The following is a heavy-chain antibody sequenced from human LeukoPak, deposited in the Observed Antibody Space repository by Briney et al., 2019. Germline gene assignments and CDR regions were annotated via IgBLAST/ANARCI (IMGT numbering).Heavy chain of an antibody. CDR2: IGGSSSPI. CDR1: GFTFSSYS. J-gene: IGHJ3*02. CDR3: ARDSSLFRSEGAFDI. Sequence: QTGGSLRLSCAASGFTFSSYSMNWVRQAPGKGLEWFSYIGGSSSPIYYADSVKGRFTVSRDNAKNSLYLQINSLRAENTAVYYCARDSSLFRSEGAFDIWGQGTMVTVSS. V-gene: IGHV3-48*01. D-gene: IGHD3-3*01.